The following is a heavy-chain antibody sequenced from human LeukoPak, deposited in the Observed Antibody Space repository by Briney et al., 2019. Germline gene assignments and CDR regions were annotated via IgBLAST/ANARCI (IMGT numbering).Heavy chain of an antibody. J-gene: IGHJ5*02. Sequence: PSETLSLTCTVSGYSISSGYYWGWIRQPPGQGLAWIGSIYHSGSTYYNPSLKSRVTISVDTSKNQFSLKLSSVTAADTAVYYCARGGEGWYFDWFDPWGQGTLVTVSS. V-gene: IGHV4-38-2*02. CDR2: IYHSGST. D-gene: IGHD6-19*01. CDR3: ARGGEGWYFDWFDP. CDR1: GYSISSGYY.